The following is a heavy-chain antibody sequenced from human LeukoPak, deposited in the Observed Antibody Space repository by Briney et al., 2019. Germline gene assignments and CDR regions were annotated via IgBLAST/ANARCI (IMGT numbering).Heavy chain of an antibody. CDR2: INHSGST. CDR1: GGSFSGYY. V-gene: IGHV4-34*01. CDR3: ARGAYCGGDCYSYYFDY. D-gene: IGHD2-21*02. J-gene: IGHJ4*02. Sequence: SETLSLTCAVYGGSFSGYYWSWIRQPPGKGLEWIGEINHSGSTNYNPSLKSRVTISVDTSKNQFSLKLSSVTAADTAVYYCARGAYCGGDCYSYYFDYWGQGTLVTVSS.